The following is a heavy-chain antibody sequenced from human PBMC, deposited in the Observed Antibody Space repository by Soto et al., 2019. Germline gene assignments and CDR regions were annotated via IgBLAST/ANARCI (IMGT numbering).Heavy chain of an antibody. CDR1: GYTFTSYY. V-gene: IGHV1-46*03. CDR2: INPSGGST. D-gene: IGHD2-2*01. J-gene: IGHJ6*02. Sequence: QVQLVQSGAEVKKPGASVKVSCKASGYTFTSYYMHWVRQAPGQGLEWMGIINPSGGSTSYAQKFQGRVTMTRDTSTSTVYMELSSLRSEDTAVYYCASPDCSSTSCYPQDGMDVWGQGTTVTVSS. CDR3: ASPDCSSTSCYPQDGMDV.